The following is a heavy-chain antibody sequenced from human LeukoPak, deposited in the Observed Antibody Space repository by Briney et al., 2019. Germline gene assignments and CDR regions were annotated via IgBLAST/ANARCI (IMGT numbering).Heavy chain of an antibody. CDR2: IILIFGTA. V-gene: IGHV1-69*13. Sequence: VKVSCQASGGTLSSYAISWVRPAPGQGLEWVGVIILIFGTANYAQKFQGRVTMTADESTSTAYMELSSLRSEDTAVYYCAREQGPYYDILTGPFDYWGQGTLVTVSS. D-gene: IGHD3-9*01. J-gene: IGHJ4*02. CDR3: AREQGPYYDILTGPFDY. CDR1: GGTLSSYA.